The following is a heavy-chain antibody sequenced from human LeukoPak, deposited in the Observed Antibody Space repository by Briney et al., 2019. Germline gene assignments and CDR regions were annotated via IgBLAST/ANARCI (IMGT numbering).Heavy chain of an antibody. V-gene: IGHV1-69*05. Sequence: ASVKVSCKTSGYTFDNYDINWVRQAPGQGLESMGGIIPIFGTANYAQKFQGRVTITTDESTSTAYMELSSLRSEDTAVYYCARDRSIAAPPDEDWGQGTLVTVSS. D-gene: IGHD6-6*01. J-gene: IGHJ4*02. CDR2: IIPIFGTA. CDR1: GYTFDNYD. CDR3: ARDRSIAAPPDED.